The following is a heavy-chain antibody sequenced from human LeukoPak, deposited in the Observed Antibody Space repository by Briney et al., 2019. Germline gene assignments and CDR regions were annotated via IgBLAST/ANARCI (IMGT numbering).Heavy chain of an antibody. V-gene: IGHV4-59*08. CDR2: IYYSGST. CDR3: ARHDRGDYFDY. D-gene: IGHD6-25*01. J-gene: IGHJ4*02. CDR1: GGSISSYY. Sequence: SETLSLTCTVSGGSISSYYWSWIRQPPGKGLEWIGYIYYSGSTNYNPSLKSRVTISVDTSKNQFSLKLSSVTAADTAVSYCARHDRGDYFDYWGQGTLVTVSS.